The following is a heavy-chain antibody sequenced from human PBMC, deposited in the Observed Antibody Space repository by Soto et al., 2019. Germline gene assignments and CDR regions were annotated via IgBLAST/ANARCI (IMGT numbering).Heavy chain of an antibody. J-gene: IGHJ4*02. Sequence: QVQLVQSGAEVKKPGASVKVSCKASGYTFTSYGISWVRQAPGQGLEWMGWISAYNGNTNYAQKLQGRVTMTTDTSATTAYMKLRSLRSDDTAVYYCARESNDYGSGSYLDYWGQGTLVTVSS. CDR3: ARESNDYGSGSYLDY. CDR1: GYTFTSYG. CDR2: ISAYNGNT. D-gene: IGHD3-10*01. V-gene: IGHV1-18*01.